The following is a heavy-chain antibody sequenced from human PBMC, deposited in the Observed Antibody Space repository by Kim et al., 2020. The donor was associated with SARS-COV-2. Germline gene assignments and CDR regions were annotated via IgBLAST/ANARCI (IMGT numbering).Heavy chain of an antibody. CDR3: ARQARRGHIVARHDWFDP. D-gene: IGHD2-21*01. Sequence: SETLSLTCTVSGGSISSSSYYWGWIRQPPGKGLEWIGCIYYSGSTYYNPSLKSRVTISVDTSKNQFSLKLSSVTAADTAVYYCARQARRGHIVARHDWFDPWGQGTLVTVSS. CDR1: GGSISSSSYY. CDR2: IYYSGST. J-gene: IGHJ5*02. V-gene: IGHV4-39*01.